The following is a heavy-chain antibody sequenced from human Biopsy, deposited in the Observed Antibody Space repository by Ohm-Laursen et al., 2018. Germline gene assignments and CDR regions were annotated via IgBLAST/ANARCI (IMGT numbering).Heavy chain of an antibody. Sequence: GTLSLTCTVSGDSISSYYWSWIRQPPGKELEWIGYVSYTGSTDYNPSLQSRVTISVDTSKNHFSLRLRSVTPADTAMYYCARDRGFYSDRTVPGYFDLWGRGTLVTVSS. D-gene: IGHD3-22*01. CDR1: GDSISSYY. V-gene: IGHV4-59*01. CDR2: VSYTGST. CDR3: ARDRGFYSDRTVPGYFDL. J-gene: IGHJ2*01.